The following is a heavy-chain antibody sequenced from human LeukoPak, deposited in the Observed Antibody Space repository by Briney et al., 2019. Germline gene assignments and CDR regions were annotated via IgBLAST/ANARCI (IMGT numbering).Heavy chain of an antibody. V-gene: IGHV3-30*03. D-gene: IGHD2/OR15-2a*01. Sequence: GGSLRLSCAASGFTFSSYGMHWVRQAPGKGLEWVTVISYDGSNKYYADSVKGRFSISRDNAKNSLYLQMNSLTAEDTAVYYCARVRVIVAGSFDYFDNWGQGTLVTVSS. CDR1: GFTFSSYG. CDR2: ISYDGSNK. CDR3: ARVRVIVAGSFDYFDN. J-gene: IGHJ4*02.